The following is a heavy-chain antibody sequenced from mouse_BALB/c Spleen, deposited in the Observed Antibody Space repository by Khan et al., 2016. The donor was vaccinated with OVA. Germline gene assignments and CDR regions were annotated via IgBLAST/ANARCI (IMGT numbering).Heavy chain of an antibody. V-gene: IGHV5-9-3*01. CDR1: GFTFSSFV. D-gene: IGHD1-1*02. CDR3: ANGNYGWFAY. CDR2: ISSAGTYT. Sequence: EVQLVESGGDLVKTAGSLKLSCAASGFTFSSFVLSWVRQTPEKGLEWVATISSAGTYTYYLDSVKGRFTISRDTAKHTLYLQINSLRSEDTAMYYGANGNYGWFAYWGQGTLVTVSA. J-gene: IGHJ3*01.